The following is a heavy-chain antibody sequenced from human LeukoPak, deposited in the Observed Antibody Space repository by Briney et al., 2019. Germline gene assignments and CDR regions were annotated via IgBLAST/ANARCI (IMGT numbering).Heavy chain of an antibody. V-gene: IGHV4-39*07. CDR1: GGSISSSSYY. J-gene: IGHJ3*02. Sequence: ASETLSLTCTVSGGSISSSSYYWGWIRQPPGKGLEWIGSIYYSGSTYYNPSLKSRVTISVDTSKNQFSLKLSSVTAADTAVYYCARAGSSIAVAGGAFDIWGQGTMVTVSS. CDR2: IYYSGST. D-gene: IGHD6-19*01. CDR3: ARAGSSIAVAGGAFDI.